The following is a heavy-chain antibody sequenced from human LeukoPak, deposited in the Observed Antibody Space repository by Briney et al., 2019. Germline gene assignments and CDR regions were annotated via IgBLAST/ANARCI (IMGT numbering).Heavy chain of an antibody. CDR2: ISYDGSSK. Sequence: GGSLRLSCAASGFTFSSYGMHWVGQAPGKGLEWVAVISYDGSSKYYADSVKGRFTISRDNSKNTLYLQMNSLRAEDTAVYYCAKDSRSLRYFDWSDYWGQGTLVTVSS. CDR3: AKDSRSLRYFDWSDY. CDR1: GFTFSSYG. D-gene: IGHD3-9*01. J-gene: IGHJ4*02. V-gene: IGHV3-30*18.